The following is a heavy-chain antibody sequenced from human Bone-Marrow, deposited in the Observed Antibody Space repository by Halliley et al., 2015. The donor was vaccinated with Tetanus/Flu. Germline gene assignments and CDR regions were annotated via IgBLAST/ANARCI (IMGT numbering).Heavy chain of an antibody. D-gene: IGHD4-17*01. Sequence: GNAEYYADSVKGRFAISRDNSRNTLYLQMNNLRRDDTAIYYCARGDPYYGGFLADSWGQGTLVSVSS. V-gene: IGHV3-30*03. CDR2: GNAE. J-gene: IGHJ4*02. CDR3: ARGDPYYGGFLADS.